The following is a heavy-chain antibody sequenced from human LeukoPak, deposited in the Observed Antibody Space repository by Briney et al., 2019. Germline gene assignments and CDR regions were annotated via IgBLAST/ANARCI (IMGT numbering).Heavy chain of an antibody. CDR2: IKEDGSDI. V-gene: IGHV3-7*01. CDR3: AKDGQSFEF. J-gene: IGHJ4*02. CDR1: GLTFSKTW. Sequence: GGSLRLSCATSGLTFSKTWMAWVRQAPGKGLEWVADIKEDGSDINYADSMKGRLTISRDNAKNSVYLQLNNLRVEDTAIYYCAKDGQSFEFWGQGTLVTVSS.